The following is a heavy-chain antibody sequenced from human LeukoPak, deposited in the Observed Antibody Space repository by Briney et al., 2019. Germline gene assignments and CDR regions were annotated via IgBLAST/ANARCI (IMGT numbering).Heavy chain of an antibody. V-gene: IGHV4-38-2*02. CDR3: ARVGGGGAWFDF. CDR1: GYSISSGYY. J-gene: IGHJ4*02. D-gene: IGHD4-23*01. CDR2: IYHSGRT. Sequence: SETLSLTCTVSGYSISSGYYWGWIRQPPGKGLEWIGSIYHSGRTFYNPSLKTRATISIDTSKNQLSLTLTSLTATDTAVYYCARVGGGGAWFDFWGQGALVSISS.